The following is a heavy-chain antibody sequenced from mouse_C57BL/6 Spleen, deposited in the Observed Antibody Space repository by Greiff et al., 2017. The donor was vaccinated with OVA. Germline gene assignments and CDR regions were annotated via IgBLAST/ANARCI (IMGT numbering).Heavy chain of an antibody. J-gene: IGHJ2*01. CDR2: IDPSDSET. Sequence: VQLQQPGAELVRPGSSVKLSCKASGYTFTSYWMHWVKQRPIQGLEWIGNIDPSDSETHYNQKFKDKATLTVDKSSSTAYMQLSSLTSEDSAVYYCARVAAQATSFDYWGQGTTLTVSS. V-gene: IGHV1-52*01. D-gene: IGHD3-2*02. CDR3: ARVAAQATSFDY. CDR1: GYTFTSYW.